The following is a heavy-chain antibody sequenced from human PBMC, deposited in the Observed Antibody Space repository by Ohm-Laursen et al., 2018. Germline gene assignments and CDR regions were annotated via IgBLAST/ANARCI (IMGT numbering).Heavy chain of an antibody. D-gene: IGHD6-25*01. V-gene: IGHV3-21*01. CDR1: GFTFSSYS. J-gene: IGHJ4*02. CDR3: ARDQRQTLFDY. Sequence: SLRLSCSASGFTFSSYSMNWVRQAPGKGLEWVSSISSSSSYIYYADSVKGRFTISRDNAKNSLYLQMNSLRAEDTAVDYCARDQRQTLFDYWGQGTLVTVSS. CDR2: ISSSSSYI.